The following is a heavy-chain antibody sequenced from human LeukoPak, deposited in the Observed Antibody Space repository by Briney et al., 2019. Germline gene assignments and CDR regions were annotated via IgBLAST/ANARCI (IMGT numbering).Heavy chain of an antibody. J-gene: IGHJ6*02. CDR1: GDTFTSFY. CDR2: INPSGGST. CDR3: AREPGYKYYGSGIYYNYYYGMDV. V-gene: IGHV1-46*01. D-gene: IGHD3-10*01. Sequence: ASVKVSCKASGDTFTSFYIHWVRQAPGQGLEWMGIINPSGGSTSYAQKFQGRVTMTRDTSTSTVYMELSSLRLEDTAVYYCAREPGYKYYGSGIYYNYYYGMDVWGQGTTVTVSS.